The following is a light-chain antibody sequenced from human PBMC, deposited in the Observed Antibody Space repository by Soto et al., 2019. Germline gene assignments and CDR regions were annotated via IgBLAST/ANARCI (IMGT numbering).Light chain of an antibody. V-gene: IGKV1-39*01. J-gene: IGKJ1*01. Sequence: DTQMTQSPSSLSAFVGDRVTITCRASLTISSYLNWYQQKSGKAPKLLISAASSLESGVPPRFSGSGSGTDFTLTITSLQPEDFATYYCQQSHSIPWTFGQGTKVEIK. CDR1: LTISSY. CDR3: QQSHSIPWT. CDR2: AAS.